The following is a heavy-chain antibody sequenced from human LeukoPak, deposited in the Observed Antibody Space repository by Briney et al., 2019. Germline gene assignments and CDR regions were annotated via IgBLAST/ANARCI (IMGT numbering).Heavy chain of an antibody. D-gene: IGHD5-18*01. Sequence: PSETLSLTCTVSGGSISSSSYYWGWIRQPPGKGLEWIGSTYYSGSTYYNPSLKSRVTISVDTSKNQFSLKLSSVTAADTAVYYCARVVGYSYGFDYWGQGTLVTVSS. CDR2: TYYSGST. CDR3: ARVVGYSYGFDY. CDR1: GGSISSSSYY. V-gene: IGHV4-39*07. J-gene: IGHJ4*02.